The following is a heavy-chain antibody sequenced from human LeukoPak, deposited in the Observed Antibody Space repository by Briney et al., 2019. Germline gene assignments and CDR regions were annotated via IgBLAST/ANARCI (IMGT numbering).Heavy chain of an antibody. CDR2: ISGYNGNT. D-gene: IGHD3-3*01. CDR1: GYTFSIYG. J-gene: IGHJ4*02. V-gene: IGHV1-18*01. CDR3: ARVLLWSGYYFDWLSTFDY. Sequence: ASVKVSCKASGYTFSIYGISWVRQAPGQGLEWMGWISGYNGNTNYAQKLQGRVTMTTDTSTNTAYMELSRLRSDDTAVYYRARVLLWSGYYFDWLSTFDYWGQGTLVTVSS.